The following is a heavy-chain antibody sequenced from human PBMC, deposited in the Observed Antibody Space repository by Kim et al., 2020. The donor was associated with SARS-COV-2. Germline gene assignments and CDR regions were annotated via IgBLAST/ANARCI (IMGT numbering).Heavy chain of an antibody. CDR2: ISWNSGSI. V-gene: IGHV3-9*01. D-gene: IGHD3-10*01. Sequence: GGSLRLSCAASGFTFDDYAMHWVRQAPGKGLEWVSGISWNSGSIGYADSVKGRFTISRDNAKNSLYLQMNSLRAEDTALYYCAKALNYYGSGSYPDYWGQGTLVTVSS. CDR3: AKALNYYGSGSYPDY. J-gene: IGHJ4*02. CDR1: GFTFDDYA.